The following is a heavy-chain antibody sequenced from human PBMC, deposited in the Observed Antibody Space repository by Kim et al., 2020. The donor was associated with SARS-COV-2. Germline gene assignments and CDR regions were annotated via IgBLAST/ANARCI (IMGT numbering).Heavy chain of an antibody. CDR3: ARVELWYYDFWSGYYVDAFDI. Sequence: ASVKVSCKASGYTFTSYAMNWVRQAPGQGLEWMGWINTNTGNPTYAQGFTGRFVFSLDTSVSTAYLQISSLKAEDTAVYYCARVELWYYDFWSGYYVDAFDIWGQGTMVTVSS. D-gene: IGHD3-3*01. CDR2: INTNTGNP. CDR1: GYTFTSYA. V-gene: IGHV7-4-1*02. J-gene: IGHJ3*02.